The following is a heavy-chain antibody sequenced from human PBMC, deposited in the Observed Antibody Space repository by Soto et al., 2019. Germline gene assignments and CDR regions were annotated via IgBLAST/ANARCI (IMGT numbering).Heavy chain of an antibody. CDR2: IYYSGST. CDR1: GGSISSGGYY. Sequence: SETLSLTCTVSGGSISSGGYYWSWIRQHPGKGLEWIGYIYYSGSTYYNPSLKSRVTISVDTSKNQFSLKLSSVTAADTAVYYCASQRVRGFDYWGQGTLVTVSS. V-gene: IGHV4-31*03. J-gene: IGHJ4*02. CDR3: ASQRVRGFDY.